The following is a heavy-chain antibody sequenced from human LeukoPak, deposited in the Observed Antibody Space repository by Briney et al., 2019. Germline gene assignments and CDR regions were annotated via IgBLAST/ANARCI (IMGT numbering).Heavy chain of an antibody. Sequence: PSGTLSLTCTVSGDSINSLDLWSWVRQPPGKGLEWIGEMYLSGTTHSNPSVKSRVTISIDKSKNQFFLNLSSVTAADTAVYYCASQYYYDSSGYYYSDFDYWGQGTLVTVSS. D-gene: IGHD3-22*01. J-gene: IGHJ4*02. CDR3: ASQYYYDSSGYYYSDFDY. CDR1: GDSINSLDL. V-gene: IGHV4-4*02. CDR2: MYLSGTT.